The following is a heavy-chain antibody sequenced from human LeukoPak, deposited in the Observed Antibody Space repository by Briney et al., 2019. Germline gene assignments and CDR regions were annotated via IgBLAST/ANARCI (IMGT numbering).Heavy chain of an antibody. Sequence: GGSLRLSCAASGFTFSSYDMHWVRQTTGKGLEWVSAIGTAGDTYYPGSVKGRFTISRENAKNSLYLQMNSLRAGDTAVYYCARGGDSGYAPYYYYGMDVWGQGTTVTVSS. CDR1: GFTFSSYD. V-gene: IGHV3-13*01. J-gene: IGHJ6*02. D-gene: IGHD5-12*01. CDR2: IGTAGDT. CDR3: ARGGDSGYAPYYYYGMDV.